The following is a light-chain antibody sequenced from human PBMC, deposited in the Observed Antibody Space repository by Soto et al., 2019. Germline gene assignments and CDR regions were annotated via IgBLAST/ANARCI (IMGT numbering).Light chain of an antibody. CDR3: QQSYSTPRWT. Sequence: DIQMTQSPSSLSAAVGERVTITCRASQSIGRYLNWYQQKPGRAPKVLIYATSSLQSGVPSRFSGSGSGTDFTLTISSLQPEDFATYYCQQSYSTPRWTFGQGTKVDIK. V-gene: IGKV1-39*01. J-gene: IGKJ1*01. CDR1: QSIGRY. CDR2: ATS.